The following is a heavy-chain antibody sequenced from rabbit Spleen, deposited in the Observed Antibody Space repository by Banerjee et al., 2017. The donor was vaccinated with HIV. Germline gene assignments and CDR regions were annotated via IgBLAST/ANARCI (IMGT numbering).Heavy chain of an antibody. D-gene: IGHD2-1*01. V-gene: IGHV1S45*01. CDR3: ARGSAMMTMVITGFYLNL. CDR2: IYAGSSGGT. J-gene: IGHJ4*01. CDR1: GFSFSDRDV. Sequence: QEQLVESGGGLVQPEGSLTLTCKASGFSFSDRDVMCWVRQAPGKGLEWIACIYAGSSGGTYYANWAKGRFTISKASSTTVTLQMTSLTVADTATYFCARGSAMMTMVITGFYLNLWGQGTLVTVS.